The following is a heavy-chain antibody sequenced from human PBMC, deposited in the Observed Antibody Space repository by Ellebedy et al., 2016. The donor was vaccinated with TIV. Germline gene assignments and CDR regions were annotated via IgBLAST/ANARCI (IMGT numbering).Heavy chain of an antibody. Sequence: GGSLRLSRAASGITSSSYAMNWVRQAPGKGLEWVSGISGSGGTTFYADSVKGRFTISRDNSKNTLYLQMNSLRVDDTAIYYCAKEALAVWGQGTLVTVSS. V-gene: IGHV3-23*01. D-gene: IGHD6-19*01. J-gene: IGHJ4*02. CDR1: GITSSSYA. CDR3: AKEALAV. CDR2: ISGSGGTT.